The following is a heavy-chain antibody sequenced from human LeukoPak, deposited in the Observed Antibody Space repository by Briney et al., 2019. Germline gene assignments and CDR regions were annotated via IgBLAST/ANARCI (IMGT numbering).Heavy chain of an antibody. D-gene: IGHD3-22*01. CDR3: AKGLNYYDIMSAAPFDY. CDR2: ISSSGSTI. V-gene: IGHV3-48*03. CDR1: GFTFSSYE. Sequence: GGSLRLSCAASGFTFSSYEMNWVRQAPGKGLEWVSYISSSGSTIYYADSVKGRFTISRDNSKNTLYLQMNSLRAEDTAVYYCAKGLNYYDIMSAAPFDYWGQGTLVTVSS. J-gene: IGHJ4*02.